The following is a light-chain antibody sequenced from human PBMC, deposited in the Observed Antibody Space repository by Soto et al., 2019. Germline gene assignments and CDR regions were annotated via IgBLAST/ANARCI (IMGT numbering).Light chain of an antibody. V-gene: IGLV1-40*01. CDR1: SSNIGAGYD. Sequence: QSVLTQPPSVSGAPGQRVTISCTGSSSNIGAGYDVHWYQQFPGTAPKLLIYGNTNRPSGVPDRFSGSKSSTSASLAITGLQAEDEADYYCQSYDSSLSGSLFGGGTKLTVL. J-gene: IGLJ2*01. CDR2: GNT. CDR3: QSYDSSLSGSL.